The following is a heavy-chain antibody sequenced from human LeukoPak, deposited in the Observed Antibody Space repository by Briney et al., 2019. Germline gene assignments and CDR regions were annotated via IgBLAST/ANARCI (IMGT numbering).Heavy chain of an antibody. CDR2: ISGSGGST. V-gene: IGHV3-23*01. Sequence: GRSLRLSCAASGFTFSSYAMSWVRQAPGKGLEWVSAISGSGGSTYYADSVKGRFTISRDNSKNTLYLQMNSLRAEDTAVYYCAKTYYYEGGAFDIWGQGTMVTVSS. CDR1: GFTFSSYA. CDR3: AKTYYYEGGAFDI. D-gene: IGHD3-22*01. J-gene: IGHJ3*02.